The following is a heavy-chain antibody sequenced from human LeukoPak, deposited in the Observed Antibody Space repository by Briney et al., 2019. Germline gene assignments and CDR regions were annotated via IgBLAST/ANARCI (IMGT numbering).Heavy chain of an antibody. J-gene: IGHJ4*02. CDR3: AKERNDILTGYYDY. V-gene: IGHV3-9*03. Sequence: GGSLRLSCAASGFTFSDYYMSWIRQAPGKGLEWVSGISWNSGSIGYADSVKGRFTISRDNAKNSLYLQMNSLRAEDMALYYCAKERNDILTGYYDYWGQGTLVTVSS. D-gene: IGHD3-9*01. CDR2: ISWNSGSI. CDR1: GFTFSDYY.